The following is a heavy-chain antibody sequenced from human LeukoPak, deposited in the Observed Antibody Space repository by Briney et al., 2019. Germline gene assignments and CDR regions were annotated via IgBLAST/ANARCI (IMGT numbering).Heavy chain of an antibody. CDR2: IIPIFGTA. J-gene: IGHJ1*01. Sequence: SVKVSYKASGYTFTDYYMHWVRQAPGQGLEWMGGIIPIFGTANYAQKFQGRVTITADESTSTAYMELSSLRSEDTAVYYCARDPNNYCSGGSCLFESTSYFQHWGQGTLVTVSS. V-gene: IGHV1-69*13. CDR3: ARDPNNYCSGGSCLFESTSYFQH. D-gene: IGHD2-15*01. CDR1: GYTFTDYY.